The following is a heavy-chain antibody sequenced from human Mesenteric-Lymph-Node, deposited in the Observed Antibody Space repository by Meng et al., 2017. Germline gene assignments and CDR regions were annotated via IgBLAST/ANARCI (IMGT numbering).Heavy chain of an antibody. CDR1: GFACSTYA. J-gene: IGHJ4*02. CDR3: AKGSQNTGHYYCDS. Sequence: GESLKISCAASGFACSTYALDWVRQAPGKGLEWVPLICYGGRKNYNTHYVKGRVRISRDRSKNTLYLEMNSLRAEDTAVYYCAKGSQNTGHYYCDSWGQGTLVTVSS. CDR2: ICYGGRKN. D-gene: IGHD2-8*02. V-gene: IGHV3-33*03.